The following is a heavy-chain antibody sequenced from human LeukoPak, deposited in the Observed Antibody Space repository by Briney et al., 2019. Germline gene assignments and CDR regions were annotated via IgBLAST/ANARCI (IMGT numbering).Heavy chain of an antibody. V-gene: IGHV1-18*01. CDR1: GYTFTSYG. J-gene: IGHJ4*02. CDR3: ARSRYCSSTSCHPFDY. CDR2: ISAYNGNT. D-gene: IGHD2-2*01. Sequence: ASVKVPCKASGYTFTSYGISWVRQAPGQGLEGMGWISAYNGNTNYAQKLQGRVTMTTDTSTSTAYMELRSLRSDDTAVYYCARSRYCSSTSCHPFDYWGQGTLVTVSS.